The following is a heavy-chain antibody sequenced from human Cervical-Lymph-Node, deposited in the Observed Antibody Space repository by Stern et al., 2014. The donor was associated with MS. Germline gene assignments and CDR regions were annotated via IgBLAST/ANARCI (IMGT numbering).Heavy chain of an antibody. V-gene: IGHV1-69*06. CDR1: GGTFGNHA. CDR3: AIEGGGFGELLFALDI. CDR2: IMPLLLEP. Sequence: VQLVESGAEVKKPGSSVKVSCKASGGTFGNHAISWVRQVPGEGLEWMGSIMPLLLEPNNAEKMKGRITFSTDKTTNTAYMELTSLTSDDTAVYYCAIEGGGFGELLFALDIWGQGTLVTVSS. J-gene: IGHJ3*02. D-gene: IGHD3-16*01.